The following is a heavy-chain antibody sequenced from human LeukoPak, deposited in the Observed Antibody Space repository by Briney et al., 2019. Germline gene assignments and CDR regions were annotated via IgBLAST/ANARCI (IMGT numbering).Heavy chain of an antibody. Sequence: PGKSLRLSCAASGFTFSSFGMHWVRQAPGKGLEWVAVIWYDGSEKFYADSVKGRFTISRDNTKNSLYLQMNSLRDEDTAVYYCAKRLRWQTGSAFDIWGQGTMVTVSS. CDR1: GFTFSSFG. D-gene: IGHD4-23*01. V-gene: IGHV3-33*06. CDR3: AKRLRWQTGSAFDI. CDR2: IWYDGSEK. J-gene: IGHJ3*02.